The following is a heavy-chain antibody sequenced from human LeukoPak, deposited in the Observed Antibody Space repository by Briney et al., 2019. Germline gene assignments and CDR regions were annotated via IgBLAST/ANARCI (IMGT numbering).Heavy chain of an antibody. CDR3: AKTFTYYYDNSGYSIPNY. CDR1: GFTFSSYD. D-gene: IGHD3-22*01. Sequence: GGSLRLSCAASGFTFSSYDMNWVRQAPGKGLEWVSGISGRGGSTYYADSVKGRFTISRDNSKNTPYLQMNSLRAEDTAVYYCAKTFTYYYDNSGYSIPNYWGQGTLVTVSS. CDR2: ISGRGGST. J-gene: IGHJ4*02. V-gene: IGHV3-23*01.